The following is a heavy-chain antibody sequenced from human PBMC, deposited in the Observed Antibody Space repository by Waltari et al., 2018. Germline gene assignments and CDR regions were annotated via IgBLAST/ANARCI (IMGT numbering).Heavy chain of an antibody. Sequence: QVQLVQSGAEVKKPGASVKVSCKASGYTFTSYAMHWVRQAPGQRLEWMGWINAGNGNTKYSQKVQGRVTITRDTSASTAYMELSSLRSEDTAVYYCARDLASHSAGRFDPWGQGTLVTVSS. J-gene: IGHJ5*02. D-gene: IGHD2-15*01. CDR3: ARDLASHSAGRFDP. V-gene: IGHV1-3*01. CDR2: INAGNGNT. CDR1: GYTFTSYA.